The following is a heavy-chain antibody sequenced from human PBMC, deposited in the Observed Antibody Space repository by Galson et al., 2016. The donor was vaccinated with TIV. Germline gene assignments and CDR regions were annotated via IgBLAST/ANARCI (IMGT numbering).Heavy chain of an antibody. CDR1: GFTFSSYE. J-gene: IGHJ3*01. V-gene: IGHV3-48*03. Sequence: SLRLSCAGSGFTFSSYEVNWVRQAPGKGLEWISYISPSGTIYYADSVKGRFTISRDNAKNSLFLQMNSLRAEDTAVYFCARVATFVDAFDLWGQGIVVTVS. CDR2: ISPSGTI. CDR3: ARVATFVDAFDL. D-gene: IGHD5-12*01.